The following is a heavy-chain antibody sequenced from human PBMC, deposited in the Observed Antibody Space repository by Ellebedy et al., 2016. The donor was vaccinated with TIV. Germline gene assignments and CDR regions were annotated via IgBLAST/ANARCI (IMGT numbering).Heavy chain of an antibody. CDR1: GFTFSDYW. Sequence: GESLKISCAASGFTFSDYWMSWVRQAPGKGLEWVANIKQDGSEKGYVDSVKGRFTISRDNAKNSLYLQMSSLRAEDTAVYYCARVVWQQPVSYAFDIWGQGTMVTVSS. CDR2: IKQDGSEK. J-gene: IGHJ3*02. D-gene: IGHD6-13*01. V-gene: IGHV3-7*04. CDR3: ARVVWQQPVSYAFDI.